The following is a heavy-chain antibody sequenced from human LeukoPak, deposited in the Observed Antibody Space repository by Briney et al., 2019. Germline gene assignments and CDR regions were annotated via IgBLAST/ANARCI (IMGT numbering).Heavy chain of an antibody. CDR3: TKDLRAAAADY. V-gene: IGHV3-23*01. CDR1: GFTFSSYG. D-gene: IGHD6-13*01. Sequence: GGTLRLSCAASGFTFSSYGMTWVRQAPGKGLEWVSAISGSGGNTYYADSVKGRFTISRDNSKNTVYLQMKSLRAEDTAVYYCTKDLRAAAADYWGQGTLVTVSS. CDR2: ISGSGGNT. J-gene: IGHJ4*02.